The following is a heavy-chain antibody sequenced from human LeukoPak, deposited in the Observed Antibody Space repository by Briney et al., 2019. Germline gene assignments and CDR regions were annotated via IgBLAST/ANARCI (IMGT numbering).Heavy chain of an antibody. D-gene: IGHD1-7*01. J-gene: IGHJ4*02. V-gene: IGHV4-34*01. CDR1: GGSFSGYY. CDR2: INHSGST. Sequence: SETLSLTCAVYGGSFSGYYWSWIRQPPGKGLEWIGEINHSGSTNYNPSLKSRVTISVDTSKNQFSLKLSSVTAADTAVYYCARVRWNSGEDYWGQGTLVTVSS. CDR3: ARVRWNSGEDY.